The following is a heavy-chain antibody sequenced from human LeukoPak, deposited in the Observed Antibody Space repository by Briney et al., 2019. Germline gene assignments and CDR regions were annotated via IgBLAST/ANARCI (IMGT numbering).Heavy chain of an antibody. V-gene: IGHV3-23*01. Sequence: GGSLRLSCAASGFTFSSYAMSWVRQAPGKGLEWVSAISGSGGSTYYADSVKGRFTISRDNSKNTLYLQMNSLRAEDTAVYYCARESGEEGYSYGYDYWGQGTLVTVSS. CDR1: GFTFSSYA. CDR2: ISGSGGST. D-gene: IGHD5-18*01. CDR3: ARESGEEGYSYGYDY. J-gene: IGHJ4*02.